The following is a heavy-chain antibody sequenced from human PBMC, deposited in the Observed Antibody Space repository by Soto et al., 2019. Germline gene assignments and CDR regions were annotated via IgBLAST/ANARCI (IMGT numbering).Heavy chain of an antibody. D-gene: IGHD2-15*01. CDR3: ASYELGYCSGGSCFAGMDV. V-gene: IGHV1-46*01. Sequence: GASVKVSCKASGYTFTSYYMHWVRQAPGQGLEWMGIINPSGGSTSYAQKFQGRVTMTTDTSTSTAYMELRSLRSDDTAVYYCASYELGYCSGGSCFAGMDVWGQGTTVTVSS. J-gene: IGHJ6*02. CDR2: INPSGGST. CDR1: GYTFTSYY.